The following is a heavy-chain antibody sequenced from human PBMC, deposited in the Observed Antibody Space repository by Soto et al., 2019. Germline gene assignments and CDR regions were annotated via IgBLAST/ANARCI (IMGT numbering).Heavy chain of an antibody. CDR2: IYYSGST. CDR1: GGSISSSSYY. CDR3: ARRCSSSWYRYYYYYGMDV. V-gene: IGHV4-39*01. D-gene: IGHD6-13*01. Sequence: NPSETLSLTCTVSGGSISSSSYYWGWIRQPPGKGLEWIGSIYYSGSTYYNPSLKSRVTISVDTSKNQFSLKLSSVTAADTAVYYCARRCSSSWYRYYYYYGMDVWGQGTTVTVSS. J-gene: IGHJ6*02.